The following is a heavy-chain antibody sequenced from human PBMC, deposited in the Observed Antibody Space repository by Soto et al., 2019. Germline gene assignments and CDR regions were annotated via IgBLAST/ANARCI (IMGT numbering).Heavy chain of an antibody. D-gene: IGHD7-27*01. CDR1: GGSISSGGYY. J-gene: IGHJ4*02. CDR2: IYSSGTT. CDR3: ARSNRPKFDY. Sequence: GLGYTSETLSLTCTVSGGSISSGGYYWSWIRQPPGKGLEWIGYIYSSGTTYYNPSLKSRVTMSVDTSKDQFSLKLSSVTAADTAVYYGARSNRPKFDYWGQGTLVTVSS. V-gene: IGHV4-31*03.